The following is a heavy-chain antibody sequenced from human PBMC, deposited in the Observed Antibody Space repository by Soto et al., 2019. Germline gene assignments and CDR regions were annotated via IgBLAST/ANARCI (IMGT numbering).Heavy chain of an antibody. CDR2: IYHSGST. D-gene: IGHD1-26*01. Sequence: QVQLQESGPGLVKPSGTLSLTCAVSGGSISSSNWWSWVRQPPGKGLEWIGEIYHSGSTNYNPSPKGSVTLSVKQAKNQFLPKAEPGAGGGPGRELRARVSGSYYYGMDVWGQGTTVTVSS. V-gene: IGHV4-4*02. J-gene: IGHJ6*02. CDR1: GGSISSSNW. CDR3: ARVSGSYYYGMDV.